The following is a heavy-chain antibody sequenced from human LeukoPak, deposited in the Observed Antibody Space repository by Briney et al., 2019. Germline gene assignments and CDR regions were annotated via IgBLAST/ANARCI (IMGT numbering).Heavy chain of an antibody. J-gene: IGHJ4*02. Sequence: SETLSLTCTVSGGSLSSYYWSWIRQPPGKGLEWIGYIYYSGSTNYNPSLKSRVTISVDTSKNQFSLKLSSVTAADTAVYYCARSSDSSGLDFDYWGQGTLVTVSS. V-gene: IGHV4-59*01. CDR2: IYYSGST. CDR3: ARSSDSSGLDFDY. CDR1: GGSLSSYY. D-gene: IGHD3-22*01.